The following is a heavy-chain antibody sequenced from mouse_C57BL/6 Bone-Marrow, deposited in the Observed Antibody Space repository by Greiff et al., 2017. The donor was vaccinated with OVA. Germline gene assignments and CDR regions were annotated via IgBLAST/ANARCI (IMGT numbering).Heavy chain of an antibody. CDR3: ARRDSYYGYGDWYFDV. D-gene: IGHD2-9*01. CDR2: IDPSDSYT. CDR1: GYTFTSYW. Sequence: QVQLKQPGAELVMPGASVKLSCKASGYTFTSYWMHWVKQRPGQGLEWIGEIDPSDSYTNYNQKFKGKSTLTVDKSSSTAYMQLSSLTSEDSAVYYCARRDSYYGYGDWYFDVWGTGTTVTVSS. J-gene: IGHJ1*03. V-gene: IGHV1-69*01.